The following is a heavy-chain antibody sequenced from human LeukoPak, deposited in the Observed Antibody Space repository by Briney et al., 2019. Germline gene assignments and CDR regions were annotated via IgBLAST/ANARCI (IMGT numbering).Heavy chain of an antibody. J-gene: IGHJ2*01. CDR3: TRGHCTSTSCYSDWYFDL. V-gene: IGHV3-7*01. D-gene: IGHD2-2*01. Sequence: GGSLGLSCAVSGFTFSNYWLSWVRQAPGKGLEWVANIKQDGSEKYYADSVKGRFTISRDNAKNSLYLQMNSLRAEDTAVYYCTRGHCTSTSCYSDWYFDLWGRGTLVTVSS. CDR2: IKQDGSEK. CDR1: GFTFSNYW.